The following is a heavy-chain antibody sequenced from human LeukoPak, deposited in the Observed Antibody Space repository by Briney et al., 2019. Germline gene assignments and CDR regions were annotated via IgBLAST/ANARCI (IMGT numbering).Heavy chain of an antibody. V-gene: IGHV4-34*01. CDR2: INHSGST. CDR3: ARGAAARFDP. Sequence: SETLSLTCAVYGGSFSGYYWSWIRQPPGKGLEWIGEINHSGSTNYNPSLKSRVTISVDTSKNQFSLKLSSVTAADTAVYCCARGAAARFDPWGQGTLVTVSS. CDR1: GGSFSGYY. J-gene: IGHJ5*02. D-gene: IGHD5-18*01.